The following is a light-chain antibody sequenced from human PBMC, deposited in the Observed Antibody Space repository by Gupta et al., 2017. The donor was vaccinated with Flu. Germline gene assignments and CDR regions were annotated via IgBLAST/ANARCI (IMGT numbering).Light chain of an antibody. CDR2: DDS. CDR3: QVWDSSSDQPVM. CDR1: NIGRRS. Sequence: SYVLTQPPSVLVVSGQEARSTCGGNNIGRRSVHWNQQKPGQAPVLVVYDDSDRPSGIPERFSAFKTGNTATLIIRRVEAGDEADYYCQVWDSSSDQPVMFGGGTKLPVL. J-gene: IGLJ3*02. V-gene: IGLV3-21*02.